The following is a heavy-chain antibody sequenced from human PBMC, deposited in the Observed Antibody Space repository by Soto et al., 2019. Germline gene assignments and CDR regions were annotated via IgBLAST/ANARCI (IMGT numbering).Heavy chain of an antibody. CDR3: AHTGIVATMVYY. D-gene: IGHD5-12*01. Sequence: QITLKESGPTLVKPTQTLTLTCTFSGFSLSTSGVGVGWIRQPPGKALEWLALIYWDDDKRYSPSLKSSPTITKDTSKNQVVLTMTNMDPVDTATYYSAHTGIVATMVYYWGQGTLVTVSS. V-gene: IGHV2-5*02. J-gene: IGHJ4*02. CDR2: IYWDDDK. CDR1: GFSLSTSGVG.